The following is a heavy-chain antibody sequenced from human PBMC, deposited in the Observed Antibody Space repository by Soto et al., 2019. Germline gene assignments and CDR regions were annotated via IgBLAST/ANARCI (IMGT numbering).Heavy chain of an antibody. CDR2: ISGSGGST. J-gene: IGHJ4*02. CDR1: GFTFSSYA. D-gene: IGHD3-3*01. CDR3: AKGRTYYDFWSGYWIREQRPEYYFDY. V-gene: IGHV3-23*01. Sequence: EVQLLESGGGLVQPGGSLRLSCAASGFTFSSYAMSWVRQAPGKGLEWVSAISGSGGSTYYADSVKGRFTISRDNSKNALYLQMNGLRAEDTAVYYCAKGRTYYDFWSGYWIREQRPEYYFDYWGQGTLVTVSS.